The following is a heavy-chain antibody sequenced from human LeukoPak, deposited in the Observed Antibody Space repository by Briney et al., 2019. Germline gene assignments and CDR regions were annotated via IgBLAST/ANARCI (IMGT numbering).Heavy chain of an antibody. CDR3: AKGQVFDY. Sequence: QPGRSLRLSCAASGFTFDDYAMHWVRQAPGKGLEWVSGISWNSGSIGYADSVKGRFTISRDNAKNSLYLQMNSLRAEDTALYYCAKGQVFDYWGQGTLVTVSS. CDR2: ISWNSGSI. J-gene: IGHJ4*02. CDR1: GFTFDDYA. V-gene: IGHV3-9*01.